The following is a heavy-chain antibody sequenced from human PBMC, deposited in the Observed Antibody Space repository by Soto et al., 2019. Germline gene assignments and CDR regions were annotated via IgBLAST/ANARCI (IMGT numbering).Heavy chain of an antibody. J-gene: IGHJ6*03. CDR3: ARVGSWSYYYYYMDV. Sequence: GGSLRLSCAASGFTFSSYSMNWVRQAPGKGLEWVSYISSSSSTIYYADSVKGRFTISRDNAKNSLYLQMNSLRAEDTAVYYCARVGSWSYYYYYMDVWGKGTTVTVSS. CDR1: GFTFSSYS. CDR2: ISSSSSTI. D-gene: IGHD6-13*01. V-gene: IGHV3-48*01.